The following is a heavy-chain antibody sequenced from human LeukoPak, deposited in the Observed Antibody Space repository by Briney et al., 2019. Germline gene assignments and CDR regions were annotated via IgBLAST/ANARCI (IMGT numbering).Heavy chain of an antibody. V-gene: IGHV1-2*02. J-gene: IGHJ3*02. CDR1: GYTFTGYY. CDR3: ATVSYDSSGYYPVYAFDI. Sequence: GASVKVSCKASGYTFTGYYMHWVRQAPGQGLEWMGWINPNSGGTKYAQKFQDRVTMTEDTSTDTAYMELSSLRSEDTAVYYCATVSYDSSGYYPVYAFDIWGQGTMVTVSS. D-gene: IGHD3-22*01. CDR2: INPNSGGT.